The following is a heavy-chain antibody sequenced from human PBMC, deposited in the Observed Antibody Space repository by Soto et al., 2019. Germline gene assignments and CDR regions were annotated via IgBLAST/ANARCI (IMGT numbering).Heavy chain of an antibody. CDR3: ARHSRRDGYNRWAFDY. D-gene: IGHD5-12*01. CDR2: IYYSGST. V-gene: IGHV4-59*08. J-gene: IGHJ4*02. Sequence: SETLSLTCTVSGGSISSYYWSWIRQPPGKGLEWIGYIYYSGSTNYNPSPKSRVTISVDTSKNQFSLKLSSVTAADTAVYYCARHSRRDGYNRWAFDYWGQGTLVTDSS. CDR1: GGSISSYY.